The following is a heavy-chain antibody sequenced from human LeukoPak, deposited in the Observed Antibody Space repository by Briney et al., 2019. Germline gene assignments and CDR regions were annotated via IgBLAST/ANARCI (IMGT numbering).Heavy chain of an antibody. CDR2: ISVYNGNT. V-gene: IGHV1-18*01. D-gene: IGHD6-13*01. J-gene: IGHJ6*03. Sequence: ASVKVSCKASGYTFTSYGISWVRQAPGQGLEWMGWISVYNGNTNYAQKLQGRVTMTTDTSTSTAYMELRSLRSDDTAVYYCARGIGDRTRIAAAGTPGDYYYYMDVWGKGTTVTVSS. CDR1: GYTFTSYG. CDR3: ARGIGDRTRIAAAGTPGDYYYYMDV.